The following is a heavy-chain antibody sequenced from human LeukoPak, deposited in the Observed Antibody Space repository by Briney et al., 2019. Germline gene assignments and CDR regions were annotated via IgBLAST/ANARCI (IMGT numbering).Heavy chain of an antibody. CDR3: ARDRHCSSTSCSMAYNWFDP. Sequence: GASVKVSCKASGGTFSSYAISWVRQAPGQGLEWMGGIIPIFGTANYAQKFQGRVTITTDESTSTAYMELSSLRSEDTAVYYCARDRHCSSTSCSMAYNWFDPWGQGTLVTVPS. D-gene: IGHD2-2*01. J-gene: IGHJ5*02. CDR2: IIPIFGTA. V-gene: IGHV1-69*05. CDR1: GGTFSSYA.